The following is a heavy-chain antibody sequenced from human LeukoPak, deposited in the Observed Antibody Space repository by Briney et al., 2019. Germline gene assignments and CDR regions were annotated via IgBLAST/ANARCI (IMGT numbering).Heavy chain of an antibody. CDR1: GGSISSGGYY. CDR3: ARADIAARPISYYYMDV. V-gene: IGHV4-30-2*01. CDR2: IYHSGST. J-gene: IGHJ6*03. Sequence: PSETLSLTCTVSGGSISSGGYYWSWIRQPPGKGLEWIGYIYHSGSTYYNPSLKSRVTISVDRSKNQFSLKLSSVTAADTAVYYCARADIAARPISYYYMDVWGKGTTVTVSS. D-gene: IGHD6-6*01.